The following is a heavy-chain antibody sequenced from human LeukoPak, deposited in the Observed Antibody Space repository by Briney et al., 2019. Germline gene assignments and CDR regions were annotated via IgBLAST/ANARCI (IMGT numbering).Heavy chain of an antibody. CDR2: ISAYNGNT. V-gene: IGHV1-18*01. D-gene: IGHD3-22*01. CDR1: GYTFTSYG. Sequence: ASVKVSCKASGYTFTSYGISWVRQAPGQGLEWMGWISAYNGNTNYAQKLQGRVTMTTDTSTSTAYMELRSLRSDDTAVYYCASVTYYYDSSGYSITKIDYWGQGTLDTVSS. J-gene: IGHJ4*02. CDR3: ASVTYYYDSSGYSITKIDY.